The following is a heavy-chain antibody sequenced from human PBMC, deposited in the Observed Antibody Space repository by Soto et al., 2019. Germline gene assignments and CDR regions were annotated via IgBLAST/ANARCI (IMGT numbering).Heavy chain of an antibody. J-gene: IGHJ3*02. D-gene: IGHD3-9*01. CDR2: ISGSGGST. CDR1: GFTFSSYS. Sequence: GGSLRLSCAASGFTFSSYSMNWVRQAPGKGLEWVSAISGSGGSTYYADSVKGRFTISRDNSKNTLYLQMNSLRAEDTAVYYCAKDTYYDILTGYYWDAFDIWGQGTMVTVSS. V-gene: IGHV3-23*01. CDR3: AKDTYYDILTGYYWDAFDI.